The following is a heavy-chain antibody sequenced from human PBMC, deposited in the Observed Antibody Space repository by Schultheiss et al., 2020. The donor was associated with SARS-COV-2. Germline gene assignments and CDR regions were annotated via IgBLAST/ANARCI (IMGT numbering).Heavy chain of an antibody. Sequence: GGSLRLSCAASGFTFSSYWMSWVRQAPGKGLEWVAVISYDRSNKYYADSVKGRFTISRDNSKNTLYLQMNSLRAEDTAVYYCARDLFTYCGGDCYPDYWGQGTLVTVSS. CDR3: ARDLFTYCGGDCYPDY. CDR2: ISYDRSNK. D-gene: IGHD2-21*01. J-gene: IGHJ4*02. CDR1: GFTFSSYW. V-gene: IGHV3-30*03.